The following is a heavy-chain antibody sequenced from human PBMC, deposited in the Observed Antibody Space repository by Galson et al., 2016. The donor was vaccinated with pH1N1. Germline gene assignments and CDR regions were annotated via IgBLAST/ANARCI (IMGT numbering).Heavy chain of an antibody. V-gene: IGHV3-74*01. CDR1: GFSFSNYW. CDR3: TRDEHLGRGEKNIWYPSPS. CDR2: IDTDGSIT. Sequence: SLRLSCAASGFSFSNYWMHWVRQAPGKGLVWVSHIDTDGSITSYVDAVKGRFTISRDNAKNTLYLQLNSLRAEDTDVYFCTRDEHLGRGEKNIWYPSPSWGQGTLVIVSS. J-gene: IGHJ4*02. D-gene: IGHD3-16*01.